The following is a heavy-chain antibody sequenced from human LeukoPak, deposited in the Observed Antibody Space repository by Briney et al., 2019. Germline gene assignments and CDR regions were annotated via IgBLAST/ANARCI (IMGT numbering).Heavy chain of an antibody. D-gene: IGHD2-2*01. Sequence: SETLSLTCSVSGGSINGNYWSWIRQPAGKGLEWIGLISASGNTNYNPSLEGRITMSVDASKNQFSLTLRSVTAADTAVYYCARDLAVPPYNWFDPWGQGTLVTVSS. V-gene: IGHV4-4*07. CDR3: ARDLAVPPYNWFDP. CDR2: ISASGNT. CDR1: GGSINGNY. J-gene: IGHJ5*02.